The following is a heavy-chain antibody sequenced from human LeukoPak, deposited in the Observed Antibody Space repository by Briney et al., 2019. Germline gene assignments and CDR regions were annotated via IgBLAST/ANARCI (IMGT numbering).Heavy chain of an antibody. CDR2: IYHSGST. J-gene: IGHJ4*02. D-gene: IGHD6-19*01. CDR1: GYSISSGYY. Sequence: SETLSLTCTVSGYSISSGYYWGWIRQPPGKGLEWIGSIYHSGSTYYNPSLKSRVTISVDTSKNQFSLKLSSVTAADTAVYCCARGGGSGWYYFDYWGQGTLVTVSS. V-gene: IGHV4-38-2*02. CDR3: ARGGGSGWYYFDY.